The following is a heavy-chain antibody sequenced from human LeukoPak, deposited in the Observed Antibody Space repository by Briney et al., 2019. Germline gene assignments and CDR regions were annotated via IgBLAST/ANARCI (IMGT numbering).Heavy chain of an antibody. J-gene: IGHJ5*02. CDR3: ARADVDTAMVIP. CDR2: IYYSGST. CDR1: GGSTSSSSYY. D-gene: IGHD5-18*01. V-gene: IGHV4-39*01. Sequence: PSETLSLTCTVSGGSTSSSSYYWGWIRQPPGTGLEWIGSIYYSGSTYYNPSLKSRVTISVDTSKNQFSLKLSSVTAADTAVYYCARADVDTAMVIPWGQGTLVTVSS.